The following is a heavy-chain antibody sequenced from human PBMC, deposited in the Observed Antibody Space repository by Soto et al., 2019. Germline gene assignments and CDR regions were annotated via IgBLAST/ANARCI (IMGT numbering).Heavy chain of an antibody. Sequence: QITLKESGPTLVKPTQTLTLTCTFSGFSLTTRGVGVGWIRQPPGTPLEWLALIYWDDDTRYSPSLKSRLAITKDTSKNQVGLTMSNIDPADTGTYFCAHSTTTVTWWFDPWGQGTLVTVSS. V-gene: IGHV2-5*02. CDR3: AHSTTTVTWWFDP. D-gene: IGHD4-17*01. CDR2: IYWDDDT. CDR1: GFSLTTRGVG. J-gene: IGHJ5*02.